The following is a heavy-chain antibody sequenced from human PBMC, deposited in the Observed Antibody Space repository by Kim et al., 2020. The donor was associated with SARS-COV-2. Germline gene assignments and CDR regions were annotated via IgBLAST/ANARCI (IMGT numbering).Heavy chain of an antibody. Sequence: ASVKVSCKASGYTFTSYGISWVRQAPGQGLEWMGWISAYNGNTNYAQKLQGRVTMTTDTSTSTAYMELRSLRSDDTAVYYCARPEGEYCTNGVCYYYGMDVWGQGTTVTVSS. V-gene: IGHV1-18*04. CDR3: ARPEGEYCTNGVCYYYGMDV. J-gene: IGHJ6*02. D-gene: IGHD2-8*01. CDR1: GYTFTSYG. CDR2: ISAYNGNT.